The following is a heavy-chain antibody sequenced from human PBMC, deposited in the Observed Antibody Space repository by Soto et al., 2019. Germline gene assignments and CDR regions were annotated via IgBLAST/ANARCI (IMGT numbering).Heavy chain of an antibody. J-gene: IGHJ6*02. CDR1: GFTFSDYY. D-gene: IGHD3-10*01. Sequence: GGSLRLSCAASGFTFSDYYMSWIRQAPGKGLEWVSYISSNGMTIYYADSVKGRFTISRDNAKNPLYLQMNSRRAEDAAVYYCSRGRDDYGSRSYYNYGMDVWGQGTTVTVSS. CDR3: SRGRDDYGSRSYYNYGMDV. V-gene: IGHV3-11*01. CDR2: ISSNGMTI.